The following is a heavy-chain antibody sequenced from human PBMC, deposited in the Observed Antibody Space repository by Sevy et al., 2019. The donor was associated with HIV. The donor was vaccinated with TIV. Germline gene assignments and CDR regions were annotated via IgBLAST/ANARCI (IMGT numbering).Heavy chain of an antibody. V-gene: IGHV3-48*01. J-gene: IGHJ5*02. D-gene: IGHD2-2*02. CDR3: ARAPIVVVPAAIDPWFDP. CDR1: GFTFSSYS. CDR2: ISSSSTI. Sequence: GGSLRLSCAASGFTFSSYSMNWVRQAPGKGLEWVSYISSSSTIYYADAVKGRFTISRDNAKNSLYLQMNSLRAEDTAVYYCARAPIVVVPAAIDPWFDPWGQGTLVTVSS.